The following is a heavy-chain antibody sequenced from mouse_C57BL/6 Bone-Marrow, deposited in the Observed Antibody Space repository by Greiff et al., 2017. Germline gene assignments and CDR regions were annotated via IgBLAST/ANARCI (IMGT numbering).Heavy chain of an antibody. Sequence: QVQLQQSGAELVKPGASVKMSCKASGYTFTSYWITWVKQRPGQGLEWIGDIYPGSGSTNYNEKFKSKATLTVDTSSSTAYMQLSSLTSEDSAVYYCARWIYYDYDEAWFAYWCRGTLVTVSA. D-gene: IGHD2-4*01. CDR1: GYTFTSYW. CDR3: ARWIYYDYDEAWFAY. J-gene: IGHJ3*01. CDR2: IYPGSGST. V-gene: IGHV1-55*01.